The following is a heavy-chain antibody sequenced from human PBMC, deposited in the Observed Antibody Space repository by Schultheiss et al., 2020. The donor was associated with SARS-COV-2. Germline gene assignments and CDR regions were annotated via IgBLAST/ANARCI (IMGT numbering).Heavy chain of an antibody. J-gene: IGHJ4*02. Sequence: GGSLRLSCAAPRFSFIRYWMNWVFQAPGKGLKWVAKIKEDGSERYYVDSVKGRFTISRDNAKKTLYLQMSGLRADDTGVYYCARDVSGKEDYWGQGTLVTVSS. CDR1: RFSFIRYW. V-gene: IGHV3-7*01. CDR2: IKEDGSER. D-gene: IGHD3-16*01. CDR3: ARDVSGKEDY.